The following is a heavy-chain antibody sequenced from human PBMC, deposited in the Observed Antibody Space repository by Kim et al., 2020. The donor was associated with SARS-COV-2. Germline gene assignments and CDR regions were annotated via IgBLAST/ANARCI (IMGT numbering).Heavy chain of an antibody. Sequence: SETLSLTCTVSGGSISSYYWSWIRQPPGKGLEWIGYIYYSGSTNYNPSLKSRVTISVDTSKNQFSLKLSSVTAADTAVYYCARFLIAAPKYYFDYWGQGTLVTVSS. V-gene: IGHV4-59*01. CDR2: IYYSGST. D-gene: IGHD6-13*01. CDR1: GGSISSYY. J-gene: IGHJ4*02. CDR3: ARFLIAAPKYYFDY.